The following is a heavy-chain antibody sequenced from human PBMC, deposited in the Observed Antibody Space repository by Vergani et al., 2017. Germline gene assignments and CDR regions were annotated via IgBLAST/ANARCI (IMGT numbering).Heavy chain of an antibody. V-gene: IGHV1-69*01. D-gene: IGHD3-16*02. Sequence: QVQLVQSGAEVKKPGSSVKVSCKASGGTFSSYAISWVRQAPGQGLEWMGGIIPIFGTANYAQKFQGRVTITADESTSTAYMELSSLRSEDTAVYYCARDLVWGSYRYSWLSAFDIWGQGTMVTVSS. CDR3: ARDLVWGSYRYSWLSAFDI. CDR2: IIPIFGTA. CDR1: GGTFSSYA. J-gene: IGHJ3*02.